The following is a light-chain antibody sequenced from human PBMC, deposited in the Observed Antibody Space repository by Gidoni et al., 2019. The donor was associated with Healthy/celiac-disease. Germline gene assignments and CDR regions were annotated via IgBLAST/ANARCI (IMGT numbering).Light chain of an antibody. CDR3: QQYNSYSLPWT. Sequence: DIQMTQSPSTLSASVGDRVTITCRVSQSISSWLAWYQQKPGKAPKLLIYKASSLESGVPSRCSGSGSGTEFTLTISSLQPDDFATDYCQQYNSYSLPWTFXQXTKVEIK. CDR2: KAS. CDR1: QSISSW. V-gene: IGKV1-5*03. J-gene: IGKJ1*01.